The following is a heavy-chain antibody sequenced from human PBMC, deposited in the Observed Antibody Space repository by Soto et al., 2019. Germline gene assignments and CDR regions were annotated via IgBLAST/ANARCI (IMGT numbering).Heavy chain of an antibody. J-gene: IGHJ4*02. CDR1: GYTFTSYS. CDR3: AIDAPPADY. V-gene: IGHV1-18*01. Sequence: QVQLVQSGAEVKKPGASVKVSCKASGYTFTSYSISWVRQAPGQGLEWMGWISAYNGNTNYAQKLQGRVTMTTDTSTSTAYLEVRRLRSDDTALYYSAIDAPPADYWGQGPLLTVSS. CDR2: ISAYNGNT.